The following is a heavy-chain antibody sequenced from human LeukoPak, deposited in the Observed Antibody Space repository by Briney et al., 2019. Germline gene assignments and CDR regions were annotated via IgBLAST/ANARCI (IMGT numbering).Heavy chain of an antibody. V-gene: IGHV4-30-2*01. CDR1: GVSISSGGYS. J-gene: IGHJ4*02. CDR2: IYHSGST. Sequence: SETLSLTCAVSGVSISSGGYSWSWIRQPPGKGLEWIGYIYHSGSTYYNPSLKGRVTISVDRSKNQFSLKLSSVTAADTAVYYCARDCGSGEFDYWGQGTLVTVSS. CDR3: ARDCGSGEFDY. D-gene: IGHD3-10*01.